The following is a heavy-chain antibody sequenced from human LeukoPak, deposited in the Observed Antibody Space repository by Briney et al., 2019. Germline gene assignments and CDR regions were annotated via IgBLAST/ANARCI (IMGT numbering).Heavy chain of an antibody. D-gene: IGHD3-22*01. CDR2: ISGSGGST. J-gene: IGHJ5*02. V-gene: IGHV3-23*01. CDR1: GFTFSSYG. Sequence: GGSLRLSCAASGFTFSSYGMSWVRQAPGKGLEWVSAISGSGGSTYYADSVKGRFTISRDNSKNTLYLQMNSLRAEDTAVYYCAKTYYYDSSGYSGLDPWGQGTLVTVSS. CDR3: AKTYYYDSSGYSGLDP.